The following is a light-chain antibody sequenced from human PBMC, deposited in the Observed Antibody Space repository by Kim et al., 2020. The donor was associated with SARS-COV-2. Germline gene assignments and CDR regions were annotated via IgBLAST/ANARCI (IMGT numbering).Light chain of an antibody. J-gene: IGKJ2*01. CDR1: QSVSSSY. V-gene: IGKV3-20*01. CDR2: GAS. CDR3: QQYGSSTGYT. Sequence: EIVLTQSPGTLSLSPGERATLSCRASQSVSSSYLAWYQQKPGQAPRLLIYGASSRATGIPDRFSGSGSGTDFTLTISRLEPEDFAVYYGQQYGSSTGYTFGQGTKLEIK.